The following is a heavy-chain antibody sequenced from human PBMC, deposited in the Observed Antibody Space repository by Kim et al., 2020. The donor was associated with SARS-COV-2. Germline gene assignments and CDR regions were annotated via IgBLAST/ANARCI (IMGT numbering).Heavy chain of an antibody. CDR3: ARRRHSNIVVVPAAKRGAFDI. CDR2: IYYSGST. D-gene: IGHD2-2*01. CDR1: GGSISSSSYY. V-gene: IGHV4-39*01. J-gene: IGHJ3*02. Sequence: SETLSLTCTVSGGSISSSSYYWGWIRQPPGKGLEWIGSIYYSGSTYYNPSLKSRVTISVDTSKNQFSLKLSSVTAADTAVYYCARRRHSNIVVVPAAKRGAFDIWGQGTMVTVSS.